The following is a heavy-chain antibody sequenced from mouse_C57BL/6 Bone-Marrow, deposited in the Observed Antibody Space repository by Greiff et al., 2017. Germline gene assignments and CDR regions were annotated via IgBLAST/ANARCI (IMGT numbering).Heavy chain of an antibody. V-gene: IGHV1-66*01. CDR1: GYSFTSYY. CDR3: AYDYYDSWFAY. CDR2: IYPGSGNT. Sequence: QVQLQQSGPELVKPGASVKISCKASGYSFTSYYIHWVKQRPGQGLEWIGWIYPGSGNTKYNEKFKGKATLTADTSSSTAYMQLSSLPSEASAVSYCAYDYYDSWFAYWGQGTLVTVSA. J-gene: IGHJ3*01. D-gene: IGHD1-1*01.